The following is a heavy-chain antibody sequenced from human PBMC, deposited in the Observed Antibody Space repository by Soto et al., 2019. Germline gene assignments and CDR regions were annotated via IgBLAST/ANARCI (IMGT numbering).Heavy chain of an antibody. CDR3: ARVNVVVVAATVEYEYYFDY. CDR1: GFTLSSNY. D-gene: IGHD2-15*01. CDR2: ISSSGTT. V-gene: IGHV3-53*01. J-gene: IGHJ4*02. Sequence: SLRLSCAPSGFTLSSNYMSWGCQAPRRGLEWVSTISSSGTTYYADSVKGRFTISRDSSKNTLSIQMNSLRAEDTAVYYCARVNVVVVAATVEYEYYFDYWGQGTLVTVSS.